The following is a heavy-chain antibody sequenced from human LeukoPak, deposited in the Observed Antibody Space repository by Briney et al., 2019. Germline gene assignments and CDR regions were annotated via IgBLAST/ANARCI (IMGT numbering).Heavy chain of an antibody. D-gene: IGHD6-13*01. CDR1: GGSISSGGYY. CDR3: ARDVLITPAGPYYFDY. V-gene: IGHV4-61*08. Sequence: PSETLSLTCTVSGGSISSGGYYWSWIRQHPGKGLEWIGYISYSGSTHYNPSLKSRVTISTDTSKNQFSLSLSSVTAADTAVYYCARDVLITPAGPYYFDYWARESWSPSPQ. CDR2: ISYSGST. J-gene: IGHJ4*02.